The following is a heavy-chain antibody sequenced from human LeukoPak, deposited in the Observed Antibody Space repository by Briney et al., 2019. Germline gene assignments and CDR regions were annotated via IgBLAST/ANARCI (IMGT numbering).Heavy chain of an antibody. CDR1: GYTFTSYD. CDR2: MKPNSGNT. D-gene: IGHD2-15*01. V-gene: IGHV1-8*01. Sequence: ASVKVSCKASGYTFTSYDINWVRQATGQGLEWMGWMKPNSGNTGYAQKFQGRVTMTRNTSISTAYMELSSLRSEDTAVYYCARGAGYCSGGSCYSGWFDPWGQGTLVTVSS. J-gene: IGHJ5*02. CDR3: ARGAGYCSGGSCYSGWFDP.